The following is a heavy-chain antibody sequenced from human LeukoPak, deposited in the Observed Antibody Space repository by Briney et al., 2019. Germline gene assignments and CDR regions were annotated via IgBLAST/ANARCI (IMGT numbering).Heavy chain of an antibody. CDR3: ARAKSVVVVPAARNRNPGAFDI. V-gene: IGHV4-39*07. CDR1: GGSLSDHN. Sequence: PSETLSLTCGVYGGSLSDHNWDWIRQPPGKGLEWIGSIYYSGSTYYNPSLKSRVTISVDTSKNQFSLKLSSVTAADTAVYYCARAKSVVVVPAARNRNPGAFDIWGQGTMVTVSS. CDR2: IYYSGST. D-gene: IGHD2-2*01. J-gene: IGHJ3*02.